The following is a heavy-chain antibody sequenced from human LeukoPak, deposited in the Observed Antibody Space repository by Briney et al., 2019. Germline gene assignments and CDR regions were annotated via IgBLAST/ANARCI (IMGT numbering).Heavy chain of an antibody. D-gene: IGHD6-25*01. CDR3: ARVGGVSGRAFDM. V-gene: IGHV3-74*01. J-gene: IGHJ3*02. CDR1: GFTFSSYW. CDR2: IRGDGTST. Sequence: GGSLRLSCAASGFTFSSYWMHWVRQDPGKGLVWVSYIRGDGTSTSYADSVKGRFTISRDDAKNTLYLQMNSLRVEDTAVYYCARVGGVSGRAFDMWGQGTMVTVSS.